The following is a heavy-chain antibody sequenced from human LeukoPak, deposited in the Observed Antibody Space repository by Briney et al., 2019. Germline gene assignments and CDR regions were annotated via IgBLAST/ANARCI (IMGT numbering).Heavy chain of an antibody. J-gene: IGHJ6*04. CDR1: GFTFSSYW. V-gene: IGHV3-7*03. D-gene: IGHD2-15*01. CDR2: IKQDGSEK. CDR3: ARDECSGGSCYYYYYYGMDV. Sequence: GGSLRLSCAASGFTFSSYWMSWVRQAPGKGLEWVANIKQDGSEKYYVDSVKGRFTISRDNAKNSLYLQMNSLRAEDTAVYYCARDECSGGSCYYYYYYGMDVLGKGTTVTVSS.